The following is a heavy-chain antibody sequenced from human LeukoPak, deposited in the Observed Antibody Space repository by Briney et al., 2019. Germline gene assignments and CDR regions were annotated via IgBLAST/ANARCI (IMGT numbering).Heavy chain of an antibody. CDR3: AKDLYTSRYACCFDY. D-gene: IGHD6-13*01. CDR2: VSGGGSST. J-gene: IGHJ4*02. V-gene: IGHV3-23*01. CDR1: GFTVSSNY. Sequence: GGSLRLSCAASGFTVSSNYMSWVRQAPGKGLEWVSGVSGGGSSTYYADSVKGRFTISRDNSKNMLYLQMNSLRAEDTAVYYCAKDLYTSRYACCFDYWGQGILVTVSS.